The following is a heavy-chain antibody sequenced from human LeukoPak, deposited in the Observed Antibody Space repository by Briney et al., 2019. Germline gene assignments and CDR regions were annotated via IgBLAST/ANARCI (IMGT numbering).Heavy chain of an antibody. Sequence: GGSLRLSCAASGFTFSSYAMSWVRQAPGKGLEWVSAISGSGGSTYYADSVTGRFTISRDNSKNTLYLQMNSLRAEDTAVYYCAKDQRTGAYYYDSSGYYALDYWGQGTLVTVSS. J-gene: IGHJ4*02. CDR1: GFTFSSYA. V-gene: IGHV3-23*01. CDR3: AKDQRTGAYYYDSSGYYALDY. D-gene: IGHD3-22*01. CDR2: ISGSGGST.